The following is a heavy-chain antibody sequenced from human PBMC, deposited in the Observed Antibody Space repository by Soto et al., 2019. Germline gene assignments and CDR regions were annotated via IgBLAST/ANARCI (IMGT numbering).Heavy chain of an antibody. D-gene: IGHD6-13*01. J-gene: IGHJ4*02. Sequence: KQSQTLSLTCAISGDSVSSNSAAWTWIRQSPSRGLEWLGRTYYRSKWYNDYAVSVKSRITINPDTSKNQFSLQLNSVTPEDTAVYYCARDGIPAALSIAAAGFDYWGQGTLVTVSS. CDR1: GDSVSSNSAA. V-gene: IGHV6-1*01. CDR2: TYYRSKWYN. CDR3: ARDGIPAALSIAAAGFDY.